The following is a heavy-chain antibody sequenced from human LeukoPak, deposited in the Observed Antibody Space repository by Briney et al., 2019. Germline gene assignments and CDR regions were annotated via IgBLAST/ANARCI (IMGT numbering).Heavy chain of an antibody. CDR2: ISSSGSTT. J-gene: IGHJ4*02. CDR1: GFTFSSYE. D-gene: IGHD5-18*01. Sequence: GGSLRLSCAASGFTFSSYEMNWVRQAPGKGLEWVSYISSSGSTTYYADSVKGRFTISRDNAKNSLYLQMNSLRAEDTAVYYCARGYSYGLVYFDYWGQGTLVTVSS. V-gene: IGHV3-48*03. CDR3: ARGYSYGLVYFDY.